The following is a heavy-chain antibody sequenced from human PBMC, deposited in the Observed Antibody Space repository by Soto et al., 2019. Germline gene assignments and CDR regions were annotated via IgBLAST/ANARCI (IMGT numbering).Heavy chain of an antibody. J-gene: IGHJ4*02. CDR1: GFSLSTSGVG. D-gene: IGHD6-19*01. CDR2: IYWDDDK. V-gene: IGHV2-5*02. CDR3: AHDSNGWYGFDS. Sequence: QITLKESGPTVVKPTQTLTLTCTFSGFSLSTSGVGVGWIRQPPGKALEWLALIYWDDDKRYRPSLKSRLTITQDTSNNQVVLTMTNMDPVDTATYYCAHDSNGWYGFDSWGQGTLVTVSS.